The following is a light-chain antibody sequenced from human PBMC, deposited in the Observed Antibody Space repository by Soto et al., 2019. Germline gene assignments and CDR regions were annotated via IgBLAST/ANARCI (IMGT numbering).Light chain of an antibody. V-gene: IGLV1-40*01. CDR3: SSYTVDSTYV. CDR2: DVN. J-gene: IGLJ1*01. CDR1: SSNIGAGYD. Sequence: QSVLTQPPSVSGAPGQRVTISCTGSSSNIGAGYDVHWYQQLPGKAPKLIIYDVNNRPSGVSHRFSGSKSGTTASLTVSGLQAEDEADYYCSSYTVDSTYVFGTGTKLTVL.